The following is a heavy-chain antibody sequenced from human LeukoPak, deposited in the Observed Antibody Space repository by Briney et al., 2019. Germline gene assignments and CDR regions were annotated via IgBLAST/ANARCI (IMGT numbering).Heavy chain of an antibody. CDR3: ARDSEWGLLRSDY. V-gene: IGHV3-7*03. CDR2: IKQDGTEK. CDR1: GFTFSRYW. Sequence: GGSLRLSCAASGFTFSRYWMTWVRQAPGKGLEGVANIKQDGTEKCYVDSVKGRFTISRDNAENSLYLQMNSLRAEDTAVYYCARDSEWGLLRSDYWGQGTLVTVSS. J-gene: IGHJ4*02. D-gene: IGHD1-26*01.